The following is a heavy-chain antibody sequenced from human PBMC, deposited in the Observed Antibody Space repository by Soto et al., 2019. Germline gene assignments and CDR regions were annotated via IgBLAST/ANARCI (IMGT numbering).Heavy chain of an antibody. D-gene: IGHD2-2*01. CDR2: IIPIFGTA. Sequence: ASVKVSCKASGGTFSSYAVSWVRQAPGQGLGWMGGIIPIFGTANYAQKFQGRVTITADESTSTAYMELSSLRSEDTAVYYCARCGSTSCYLWDADYWGQGTLVTVSS. CDR1: GGTFSSYA. J-gene: IGHJ4*02. V-gene: IGHV1-69*13. CDR3: ARCGSTSCYLWDADY.